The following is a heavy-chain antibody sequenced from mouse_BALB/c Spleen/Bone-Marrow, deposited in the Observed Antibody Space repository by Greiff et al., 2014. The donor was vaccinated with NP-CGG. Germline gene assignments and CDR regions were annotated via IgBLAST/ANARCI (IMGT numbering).Heavy chain of an antibody. J-gene: IGHJ2*01. CDR1: GYSITSDYA. D-gene: IGHD1-1*01. V-gene: IGHV3-2*02. CDR3: ARDYYGSSYFDY. Sequence: VQLKDSGPGLVKPSQSLSLTCTVTGYSITSDYARNWHRQFPGNKLEWIGYMRSSGSTSYPPSLKSRISITRDTSKNQFFLQLNSVTAEDTGTYYCARDYYGSSYFDYWGQGTTLTVSS. CDR2: MRSSGST.